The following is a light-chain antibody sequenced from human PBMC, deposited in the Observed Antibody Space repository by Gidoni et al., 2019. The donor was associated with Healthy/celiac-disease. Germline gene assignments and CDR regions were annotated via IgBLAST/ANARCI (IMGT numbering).Light chain of an antibody. CDR3: QQYGSAPPYT. Sequence: EIVLTQSPGTLSLSPGERATLSCRASQSVSSSYLAWYQQKPGQAPRLLIEGASSRATGIPDRFSGSGSGTDFTLTISRLEPEDFAVYYCQQYGSAPPYTFGQGTKLEIK. V-gene: IGKV3-20*01. CDR1: QSVSSSY. CDR2: GAS. J-gene: IGKJ2*01.